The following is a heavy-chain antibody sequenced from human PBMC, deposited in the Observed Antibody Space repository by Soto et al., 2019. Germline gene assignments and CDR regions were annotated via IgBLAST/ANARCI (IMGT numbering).Heavy chain of an antibody. CDR1: GFTFSSYW. D-gene: IGHD3-22*01. V-gene: IGHV3-7*03. Sequence: PGGSLRLSCAASGFTFSSYWMSWVRQAPGKGLEWVANIKQDGSEKYYVDSVKGRFTISRDNAKNSLYLQMNSLRAEDTAVYYCAAGRDYYDSSFDIWGQGTMVTVSS. J-gene: IGHJ3*02. CDR2: IKQDGSEK. CDR3: AAGRDYYDSSFDI.